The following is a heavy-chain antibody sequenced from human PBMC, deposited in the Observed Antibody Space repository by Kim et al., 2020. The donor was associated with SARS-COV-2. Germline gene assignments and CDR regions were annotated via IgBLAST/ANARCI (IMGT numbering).Heavy chain of an antibody. CDR3: AREGDGMDV. Sequence: GGSLRLSCAASGFTFRSHWMDWVRQAPGKGLVWVSRINGDGSSVRYAGSMRGRFTISRDNTKNMVYLQMNSLRAEDTAVYYCAREGDGMDVWGLGTTVTVSS. V-gene: IGHV3-74*01. CDR2: INGDGSSV. CDR1: GFTFRSHW. J-gene: IGHJ6*02.